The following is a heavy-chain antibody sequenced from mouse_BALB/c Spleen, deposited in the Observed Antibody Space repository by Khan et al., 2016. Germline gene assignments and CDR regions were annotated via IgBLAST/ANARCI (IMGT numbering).Heavy chain of an antibody. V-gene: IGHV5-9*02. CDR1: GFAFSSYD. D-gene: IGHD2-1*01. CDR3: ARNASLYYGNYNWYFDV. Sequence: EVELVESGGGLVKPGGSLKLSCAASGFAFSSYDMSWVRQTPEKRLEWVATISSGGSYTYYPDSVKGRFTISRDNARNTLYLQLSSLRSEDTAFFYCARNASLYYGNYNWYFDVWGAGTTVTVSS. J-gene: IGHJ1*01. CDR2: ISSGGSYT.